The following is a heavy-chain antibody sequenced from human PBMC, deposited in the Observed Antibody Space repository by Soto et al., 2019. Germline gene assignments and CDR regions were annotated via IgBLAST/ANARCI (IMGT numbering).Heavy chain of an antibody. CDR3: AKDRDGMDV. J-gene: IGHJ6*02. V-gene: IGHV3-30*18. Sequence: GGSLRLSCAVSGFTFSDYGMHWVRQAPGKGPEWVAVILFDGTDKDYADSVKGRFTISRDNSKNKVYLQMGSLRPEDTGMYYCAKDRDGMDVWGQGTTVTVSS. CDR2: ILFDGTDK. CDR1: GFTFSDYG.